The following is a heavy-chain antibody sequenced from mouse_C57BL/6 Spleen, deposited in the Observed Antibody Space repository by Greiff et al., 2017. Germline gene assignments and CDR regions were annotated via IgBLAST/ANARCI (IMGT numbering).Heavy chain of an antibody. CDR1: GFSLTSYA. D-gene: IGHD2-4*01. Sequence: VQRVESGPGLVAPSQSLSITCTVSGFSLTSYAISWVRQPPGKGLEWLGVIRTGGGTNYNSAPKSRLSISKDNSKSQGFLKMSSLQTDDTARYYCARDWGDYDMDWYFDVWGTGTTVTVSS. CDR3: ARDWGDYDMDWYFDV. CDR2: IRTGGGT. J-gene: IGHJ1*03. V-gene: IGHV2-9-1*01.